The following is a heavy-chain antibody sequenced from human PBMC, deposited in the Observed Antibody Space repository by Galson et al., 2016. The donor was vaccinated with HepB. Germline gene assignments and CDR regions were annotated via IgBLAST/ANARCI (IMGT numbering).Heavy chain of an antibody. J-gene: IGHJ4*02. D-gene: IGHD5-12*01. CDR2: ISYTGTIK. CDR3: AREVEYSSSQFDY. CDR1: GFSFSLFP. Sequence: SLRLSCAASGFSFSLFPFHWIRQAPGKGLEWVAVISYTGTIKYYAPSVKGRFTLSRDNSKNTLSLQMTSLSAEDTAVYYCAREVEYSSSQFDYWGQGNLVTVSS. V-gene: IGHV3-30*04.